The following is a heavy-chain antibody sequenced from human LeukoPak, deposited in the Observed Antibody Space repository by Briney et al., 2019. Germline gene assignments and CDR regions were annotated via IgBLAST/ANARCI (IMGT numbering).Heavy chain of an antibody. CDR3: TTAAVVVAAGYRLFDP. CDR2: IKSKTDGGTT. Sequence: GGSLRLSCAACGFTFSNAWMSWDRQAPGKGLEWVGRIKSKTDGGTTDYAAPVKGRFTISRDDSKNTLYLQMNSLKTEDTAVYYCTTAAVVVAAGYRLFDPWGQGTLVTVSS. J-gene: IGHJ5*02. D-gene: IGHD2-15*01. V-gene: IGHV3-15*01. CDR1: GFTFSNAW.